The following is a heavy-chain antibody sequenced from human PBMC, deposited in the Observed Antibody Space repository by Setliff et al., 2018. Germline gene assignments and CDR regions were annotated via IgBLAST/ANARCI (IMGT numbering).Heavy chain of an antibody. Sequence: GESLKISCKGSGYSFSNFWIGWVRQMPGKGLEWMGIIYPCDSDNRYSPSFQVQVTMSADKSINTAYLQWSNLKASDTAIYYCSSSLVGATYSVYFDYWGQGALVTVSS. CDR2: IYPCDSDN. CDR1: GYSFSNFW. CDR3: SSSLVGATYSVYFDY. V-gene: IGHV5-51*01. J-gene: IGHJ4*02. D-gene: IGHD1-26*01.